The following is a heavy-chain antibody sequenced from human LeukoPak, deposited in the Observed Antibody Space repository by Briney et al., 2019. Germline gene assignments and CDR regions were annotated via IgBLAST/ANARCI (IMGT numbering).Heavy chain of an antibody. Sequence: GGSLRLSCAASGFTFDDYAMHWVRQAPGKGPEWVSSISSSSSYIYYADSVKGRFTISRDNAKNSLYLQMNSLRAEDTAVYYCARGGRSSSWSYFDYWGQGTLVTVSS. CDR2: ISSSSSYI. CDR1: GFTFDDYA. CDR3: ARGGRSSSWSYFDY. V-gene: IGHV3-21*01. D-gene: IGHD6-13*01. J-gene: IGHJ4*02.